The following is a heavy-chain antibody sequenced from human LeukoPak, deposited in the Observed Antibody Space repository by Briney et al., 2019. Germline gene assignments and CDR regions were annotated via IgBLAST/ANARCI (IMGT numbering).Heavy chain of an antibody. CDR3: TTMVGSPTY. V-gene: IGHV3-15*01. CDR2: IKSQRDSGAT. D-gene: IGHD4-23*01. J-gene: IGHJ4*02. Sequence: AGSLRLSCAGSGCNFNYAWMTWLRQAPGKGLQWGGRIKSQRDSGATDYAAPVKSRFSLSRDDSRSTVLLQMTSLKTDDTGVYYCTTMVGSPTYWGQGALVAVSS. CDR1: GCNFNYAW.